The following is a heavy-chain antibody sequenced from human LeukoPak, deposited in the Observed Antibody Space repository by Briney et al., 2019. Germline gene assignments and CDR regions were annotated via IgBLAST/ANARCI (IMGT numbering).Heavy chain of an antibody. D-gene: IGHD6-19*01. CDR2: ISSSSSYI. CDR1: GFTYSSYS. CDR3: AREDPGYSSGPLDY. J-gene: IGHJ4*02. V-gene: IGHV3-21*01. Sequence: GGSLRLSCAASGFTYSSYSVNWVRQAPGKGLEWVSSISSSSSYIYYADSVKGRFTISRDNAKNSLYLQMNSLRAEDTAVYYCAREDPGYSSGPLDYWGQGTLVTVSS.